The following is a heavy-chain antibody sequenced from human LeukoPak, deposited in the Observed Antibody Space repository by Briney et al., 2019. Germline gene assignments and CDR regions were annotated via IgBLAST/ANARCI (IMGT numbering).Heavy chain of an antibody. V-gene: IGHV4-4*07. CDR1: GGSISNSY. Sequence: SETLSLTCTVSGGSISNSYWSWIRQPAGKGLEWIGRIYTSGSTYYNPSLKSRVTMSVDTSKNQFSLRVTSVTAADTAVYYCAGGSGSIPSWGQGTLVTVSS. CDR2: IYTSGST. J-gene: IGHJ4*02. D-gene: IGHD3-10*01. CDR3: AGGSGSIPS.